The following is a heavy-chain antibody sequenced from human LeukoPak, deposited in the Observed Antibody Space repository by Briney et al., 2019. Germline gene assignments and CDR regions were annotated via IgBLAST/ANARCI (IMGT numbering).Heavy chain of an antibody. Sequence: SETLSLTCSVSGGSISTYYWNWIRQPAGKGLEWIGRTRRSGTTNYNPSLKSRVTMSADTSKNQLSLKLSSVTAADTAVYYCARDFGSSIEHYFEDWGQGILVTVSS. CDR2: TRRSGTT. V-gene: IGHV4-4*07. CDR3: ARDFGSSIEHYFED. D-gene: IGHD6-19*01. CDR1: GGSISTYY. J-gene: IGHJ4*02.